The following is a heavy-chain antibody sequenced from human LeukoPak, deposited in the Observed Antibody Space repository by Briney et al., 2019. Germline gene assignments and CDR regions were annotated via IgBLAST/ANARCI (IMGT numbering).Heavy chain of an antibody. J-gene: IGHJ4*02. CDR3: ARVSGEYDSSAYRD. CDR1: GGSFSSYV. CDR2: INPYSGGT. D-gene: IGHD3-22*01. V-gene: IGHV1-2*02. Sequence: ASVKVSCKASGGSFSSYVITWVRQAPGQGLEWMGWINPYSGGTNYARNFQGRVTVTRDTSISTAHMELSRLRSDDTAVYYCARVSGEYDSSAYRDWGQGTLVTVSS.